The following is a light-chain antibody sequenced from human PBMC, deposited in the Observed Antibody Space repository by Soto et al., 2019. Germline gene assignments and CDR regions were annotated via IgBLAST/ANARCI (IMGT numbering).Light chain of an antibody. CDR2: GAS. V-gene: IGKV3-15*01. CDR3: QQYIRWPLT. Sequence: EIVWTQSPGTLSLSPGERGTLSCMASQSISSSYVAWYQQKPGQAPRLLIYGASSRATGITARFSGSGSGTEFTLTISSLQSEDFAVYYCQQYIRWPLTFGEGTKVDIK. CDR1: QSISSSY. J-gene: IGKJ4*01.